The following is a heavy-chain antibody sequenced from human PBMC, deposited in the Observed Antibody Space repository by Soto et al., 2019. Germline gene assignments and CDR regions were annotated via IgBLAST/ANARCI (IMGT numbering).Heavy chain of an antibody. CDR1: CDSISSCGYS. J-gene: IGHJ4*02. V-gene: IGHV4-30-2*01. D-gene: IGHD3-22*01. CDR3: ARDNRSGYYFDY. Sequence: SETLSLTCDASCDSISSCGYSWNWIRQPPGKGLEWIGNIYQSGTTDYNPSLKSRVTISVDRSKNQFSLKLSSVTAADTAVYYCARDNRSGYYFDYWGQGTLVTVSS. CDR2: IYQSGTT.